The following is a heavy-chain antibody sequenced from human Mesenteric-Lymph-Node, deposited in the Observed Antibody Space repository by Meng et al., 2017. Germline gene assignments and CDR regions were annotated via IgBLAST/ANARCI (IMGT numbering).Heavy chain of an antibody. D-gene: IGHD5-24*01. CDR1: GFTFSSYA. J-gene: IGHJ1*01. Sequence: GGSLRLSCAASGFTFSSYAMAWVRQAPGKGLEWVSAISGTGGSTYYADSLKGRFTISRDNSNNTLYLQMNSLSAEDTAIYYCAKAENLEMATILNFWGQGTLVTVSS. CDR2: ISGTGGST. V-gene: IGHV3-23*01. CDR3: AKAENLEMATILNF.